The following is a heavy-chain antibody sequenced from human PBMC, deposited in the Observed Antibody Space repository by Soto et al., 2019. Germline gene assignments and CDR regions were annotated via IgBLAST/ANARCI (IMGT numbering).Heavy chain of an antibody. Sequence: QVPLVESGGRVVQPGGSLRLSCAASGFMFSRYAIHWVRQAPGKGLEWVAVISKDGSVNYYADSVRGRFSISRDKSKNTVYLEMNGMRDDDTAVFYCARSRSGAVPDSFGYWGQGTLVTVSS. CDR2: ISKDGSVN. CDR3: ARSRSGAVPDSFGY. CDR1: GFMFSRYA. J-gene: IGHJ1*01. D-gene: IGHD3-3*01. V-gene: IGHV3-30-3*01.